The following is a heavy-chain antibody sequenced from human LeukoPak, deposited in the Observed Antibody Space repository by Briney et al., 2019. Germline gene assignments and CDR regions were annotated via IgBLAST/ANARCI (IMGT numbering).Heavy chain of an antibody. J-gene: IGHJ4*02. CDR1: GFTLSSSW. Sequence: PGGSLRLSCAASGFTLSSSWMSWVRQAPGRGLEWVANVKEDGSERYSVDSVRGRFTISRDNAKNSLYLQMNSLRAEDTAVYYCARLSPSGSSYSHFDYWGQGTLVTVSS. CDR2: VKEDGSER. V-gene: IGHV3-7*01. D-gene: IGHD1-26*01. CDR3: ARLSPSGSSYSHFDY.